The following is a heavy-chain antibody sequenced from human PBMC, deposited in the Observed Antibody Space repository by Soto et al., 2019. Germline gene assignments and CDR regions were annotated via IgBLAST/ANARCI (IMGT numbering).Heavy chain of an antibody. CDR2: ISSSSSYI. Sequence: PGGSLRLSCAASGFTFSSYSMNWVRQAPGKGLEWVSSISSSSSYIYYADSVKGRFTISRDNAKNSLYLQMNSLRAEDTAVYYCARTRVWEEYCSGGSCHAFDYWGQGTLVTVSS. CDR1: GFTFSSYS. D-gene: IGHD2-15*01. J-gene: IGHJ4*02. V-gene: IGHV3-21*01. CDR3: ARTRVWEEYCSGGSCHAFDY.